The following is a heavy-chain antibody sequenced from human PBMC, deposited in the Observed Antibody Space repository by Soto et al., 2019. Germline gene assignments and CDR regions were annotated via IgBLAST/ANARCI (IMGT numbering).Heavy chain of an antibody. V-gene: IGHV3-53*04. CDR2: IYSGGST. CDR3: ARESKRAFDI. D-gene: IGHD4-4*01. J-gene: IGHJ3*02. CDR1: GFTVSSNY. Sequence: GGSRRLSCAASGFTVSSNYMSWVRQAPGKGLEWVSVIYSGGSTYYADSVKGRFTISRHNSKNTLYLQMNSLRAEDTAVYYCARESKRAFDIWGQGTMVTVSS.